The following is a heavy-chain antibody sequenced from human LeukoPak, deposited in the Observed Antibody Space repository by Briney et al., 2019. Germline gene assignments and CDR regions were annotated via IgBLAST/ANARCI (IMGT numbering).Heavy chain of an antibody. V-gene: IGHV4-59*01. J-gene: IGHJ5*02. CDR3: AKGGMRDWFDP. CDR1: GGSISSYY. Sequence: SETLSLTCTVSGGSISSYYWSWIRQPPGKGLEWIGYIYYSGSTNYNPPLKSRVTISVDTSKNQFSLKLSSVTAADTAVYYCAKGGMRDWFDPWGQGTLVTVSS. CDR2: IYYSGST. D-gene: IGHD1-20*01.